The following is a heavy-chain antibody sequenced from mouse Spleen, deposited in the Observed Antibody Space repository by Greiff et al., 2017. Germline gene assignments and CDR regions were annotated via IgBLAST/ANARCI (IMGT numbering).Heavy chain of an antibody. CDR2: IYPGNVNT. CDR1: GYTFTSYY. V-gene: IGHV1S56*01. Sequence: QLQQSGPELVKPGASVRISCKASGYTFTSYYIHWVKQRPGQGLEWIGWIYPGNVNTKYNEKFKGKATLTADKSSSTAYMQLSSLTSEDSAVYFCARRAPYGNYNAMDYWGQGTSVTVSS. CDR3: ARRAPYGNYNAMDY. J-gene: IGHJ4*01. D-gene: IGHD2-10*02.